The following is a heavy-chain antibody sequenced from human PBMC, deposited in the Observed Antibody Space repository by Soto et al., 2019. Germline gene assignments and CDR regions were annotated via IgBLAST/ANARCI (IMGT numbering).Heavy chain of an antibody. CDR1: GDSVSSSSVT. Sequence: QVQLQESEPGLVKPSQTLSLTCAISGDSVSSSSVTWIWIRQSPSRGLEWLGRAYYRSKWYNDYAESVKSRITINPDTSKNQFSLHLNSVTPEDTAVYYCVRLIGNSWLDFWGQGTLVTVSS. D-gene: IGHD1-26*01. V-gene: IGHV6-1*01. CDR3: VRLIGNSWLDF. J-gene: IGHJ5*01. CDR2: AYYRSKWYN.